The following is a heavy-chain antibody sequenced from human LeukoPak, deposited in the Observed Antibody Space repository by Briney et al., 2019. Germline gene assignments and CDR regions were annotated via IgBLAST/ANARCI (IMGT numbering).Heavy chain of an antibody. CDR1: GFTFSSYA. D-gene: IGHD5-18*01. V-gene: IGHV3-30*04. CDR3: AMGGYSYGY. Sequence: GRSLRLSCAASGFTFSSYAMHWVRQGPGKGLEWVAFISSDGRTEYNADSVKGRFTISRDNSKNTLYLQMNSLRAEDTAVYYCAMGGYSYGYWGQGTLVTVSS. J-gene: IGHJ4*02. CDR2: ISSDGRTE.